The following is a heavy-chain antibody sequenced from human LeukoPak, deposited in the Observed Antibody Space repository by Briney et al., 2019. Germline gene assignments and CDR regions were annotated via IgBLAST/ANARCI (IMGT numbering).Heavy chain of an antibody. J-gene: IGHJ4*02. CDR1: GFTFSSYG. V-gene: IGHV3-21*05. Sequence: GGSLRLSCAASGFTFSSYGMHWVRQAPGKGLEWVSYISTSSTYTNYADSVKGRFTISRDNAKNSLFLQMNSLRAEDTAVYYCARAITTTAPFDYWGQGTLVTVSS. CDR3: ARAITTTAPFDY. CDR2: ISTSSTYT. D-gene: IGHD1-1*01.